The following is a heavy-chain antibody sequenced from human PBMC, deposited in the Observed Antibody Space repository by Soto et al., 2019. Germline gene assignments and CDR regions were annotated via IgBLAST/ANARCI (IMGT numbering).Heavy chain of an antibody. V-gene: IGHV3-73*01. CDR2: IGSKANNYAT. D-gene: IGHD2-15*01. J-gene: IGHJ6*02. Sequence: EVQLVESGGGLVQPGGSLKLSCAASGFTFSGSAMHWVRQASGKGLEWVGRIGSKANNYATAYAASVKGRFTISRDDSKNTAYLQMNSLKTEDTAIYYCTRPSDCSGGSCYSGWYYYYGMDVWGQGTTVTVSS. CDR1: GFTFSGSA. CDR3: TRPSDCSGGSCYSGWYYYYGMDV.